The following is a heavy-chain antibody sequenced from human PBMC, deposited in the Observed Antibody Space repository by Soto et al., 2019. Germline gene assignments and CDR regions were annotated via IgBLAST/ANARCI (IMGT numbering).Heavy chain of an antibody. CDR2: ISGSGDNT. J-gene: IGHJ4*02. CDR3: AKGFYCDSCGYRYYFNN. CDR1: GFTFSNYV. V-gene: IGHV3-23*01. D-gene: IGHD3-22*01. Sequence: SLRLSCAASGFTFSNYVLSWVRQAPGKGLEWVSGISGSGDNTYYVDSVKGRFTISRDNSKNTLYLQVNSLRAEDTAVYYCAKGFYCDSCGYRYYFNNWGQGTLVTVSS.